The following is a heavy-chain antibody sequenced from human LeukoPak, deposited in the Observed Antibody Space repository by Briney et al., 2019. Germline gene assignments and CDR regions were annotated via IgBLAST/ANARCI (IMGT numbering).Heavy chain of an antibody. V-gene: IGHV1-69*04. CDR1: GGTFSSYA. CDR2: IIPILGIA. CDR3: ARELYLYYYDSSGYSEDHYGMDV. J-gene: IGHJ6*02. D-gene: IGHD3-22*01. Sequence: SVKVSCKASGGTFSSYAISWVRQAPGQGLEWMGRIIPILGIANNAQKFQGRVPITADKSTSTAYMELSSLRSEDTAVYYCARELYLYYYDSSGYSEDHYGMDVWGQGTTVTVSS.